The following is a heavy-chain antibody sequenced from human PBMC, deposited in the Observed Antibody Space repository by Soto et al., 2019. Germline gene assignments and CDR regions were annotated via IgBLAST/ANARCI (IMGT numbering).Heavy chain of an antibody. D-gene: IGHD3-10*01. CDR2: IYWNDDK. CDR3: ARRVANYCGSGPPRHDWFDP. V-gene: IGHV2-5*01. J-gene: IGHJ5*02. CDR1: GFSLSTSGVG. Sequence: SGPTLVNPTQTLTLTCTFSGFSLSTSGVGVGWIRQPPGKALEWLTLIYWNDDKRYSPSLKSRLTITKDTSRNQVVLTMTNMDPVDTATYYCARRVANYCGSGPPRHDWFDPWGQGTLVTVSS.